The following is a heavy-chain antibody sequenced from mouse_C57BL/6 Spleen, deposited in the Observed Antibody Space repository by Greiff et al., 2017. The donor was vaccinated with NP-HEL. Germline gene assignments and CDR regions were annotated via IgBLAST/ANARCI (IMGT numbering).Heavy chain of an antibody. CDR3: ARVSNCRYFDV. CDR2: IYPGDGDT. V-gene: IGHV1-82*01. J-gene: IGHJ1*03. Sequence: QVQLQQSGPELVKPGASVKISCKASGYAFSSSWMNWVKQRPGKGLEWIGRIYPGDGDTNYNGKFKGKATLTADKSSSTAYMQLSSLTSEDSAVYFCARVSNCRYFDVWGTGTTVTVSS. D-gene: IGHD2-5*01. CDR1: GYAFSSSW.